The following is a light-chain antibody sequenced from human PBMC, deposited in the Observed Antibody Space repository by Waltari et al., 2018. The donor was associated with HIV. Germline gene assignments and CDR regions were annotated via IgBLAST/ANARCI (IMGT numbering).Light chain of an antibody. V-gene: IGLV1-40*01. J-gene: IGLJ2*01. CDR2: DNN. CDR1: NSNTGAGFD. CDR3: QSYDSRLSGSVV. Sequence: QSALTQPPSVSGAPGQSVTISCSGSNSNTGAGFDVHCYQQVPGTAPRLLIYDNNNRPSGVPDRFSGSKSGTSASLAINGLQSEDEADYYCQSYDSRLSGSVVFGGGTKVTVL.